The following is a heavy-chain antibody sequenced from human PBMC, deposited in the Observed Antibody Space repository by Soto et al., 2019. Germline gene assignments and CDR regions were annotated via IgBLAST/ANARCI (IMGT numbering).Heavy chain of an antibody. V-gene: IGHV3-21*01. CDR2: ISSSSSYI. D-gene: IGHD6-6*01. CDR3: ARGRYSSSSGGGY. J-gene: IGHJ4*02. CDR1: GFTFSSYS. Sequence: GGSLRLSCAASGFTFSSYSMNWVRQAPGKGLEWVSSISSSSSYIYYADSVKGRFTISRDNAKNSLYLQMNSLRAEDTAVYYCARGRYSSSSGGGYWGQGTLVTVSS.